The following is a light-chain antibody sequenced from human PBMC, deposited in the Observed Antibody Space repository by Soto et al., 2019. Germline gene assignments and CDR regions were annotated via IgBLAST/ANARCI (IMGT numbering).Light chain of an antibody. J-gene: IGKJ4*01. CDR1: QGISSR. CDR2: AAS. Sequence: DIQMNQSPSSVSASVGDRVTITCRASQGISSRLAWYQQKPGKAPNLLIYAASNLQSGVPSRFSGSGSETDFTLTIGSLQPEDFATYYGQQANSFPLTFGGGTKVEIK. CDR3: QQANSFPLT. V-gene: IGKV1-12*01.